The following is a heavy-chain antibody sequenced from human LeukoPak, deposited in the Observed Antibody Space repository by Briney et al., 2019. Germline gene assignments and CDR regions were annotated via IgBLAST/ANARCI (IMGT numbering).Heavy chain of an antibody. CDR2: ISSGGST. Sequence: PGGSLRLSCAASGFNVINNYMTWVRQAPGKGLEWVSVISSGGSTYYADSVKGRFTISRDNSKNTLYLQMNSLRAEDTAVYYRARESPADYYGLDVWGQGTTVTVSS. CDR1: GFNVINNY. J-gene: IGHJ6*02. V-gene: IGHV3-66*01. CDR3: ARESPADYYGLDV.